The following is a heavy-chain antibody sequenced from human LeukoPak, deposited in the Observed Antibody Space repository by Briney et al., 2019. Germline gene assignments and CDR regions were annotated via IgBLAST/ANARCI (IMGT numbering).Heavy chain of an antibody. CDR2: INHSGST. J-gene: IGHJ4*02. D-gene: IGHD2-8*01. CDR3: ASPGVGTWDLDY. CDR1: GGSFSGYY. Sequence: SETLSLTCAVYGGSFSGYYWSWIRQPPGKGLEWIGEINHSGSTNYNPSLKSRVTISVDTSKNQFSLKLSSVTAADTAVYYCASPGVGTWDLDYWGQGTLVTVSS. V-gene: IGHV4-34*01.